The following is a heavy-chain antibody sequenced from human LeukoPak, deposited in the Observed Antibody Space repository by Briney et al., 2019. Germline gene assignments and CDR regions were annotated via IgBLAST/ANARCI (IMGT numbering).Heavy chain of an antibody. D-gene: IGHD3-3*01. CDR1: GYSISSGHY. Sequence: SETLSLTCTVSGYSISSGHYWGWIRQPPGKGLEWIGSMYHSGSTYYNPPLKSRVTISEDTSKNQFSLKLRSVTAADTAVYYCARADRYYDFWSGYYLMEYLGWFDPWGQGTLVTVSS. CDR2: MYHSGST. CDR3: ARADRYYDFWSGYYLMEYLGWFDP. J-gene: IGHJ5*02. V-gene: IGHV4-38-2*02.